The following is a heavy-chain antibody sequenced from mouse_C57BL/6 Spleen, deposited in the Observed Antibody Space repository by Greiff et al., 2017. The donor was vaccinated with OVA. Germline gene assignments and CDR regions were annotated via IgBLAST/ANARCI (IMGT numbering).Heavy chain of an antibody. CDR2: IDPSDSET. CDR3: ARDGSDPFAY. V-gene: IGHV1-52*01. CDR1: GYTFTSYW. Sequence: QVQLKQPGAELVRPGSSVKLSCKASGYTFTSYWMHWVKQRPIQGLEWIGNIDPSDSETHYDQKFKDKATLTVDKSSSTAYMQLSSLTSEDSAGYYCARDGSDPFAYWGQGTLVTVAA. J-gene: IGHJ3*01. D-gene: IGHD1-1*01.